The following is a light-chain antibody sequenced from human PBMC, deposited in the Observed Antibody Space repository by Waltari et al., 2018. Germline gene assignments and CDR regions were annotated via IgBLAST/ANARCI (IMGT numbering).Light chain of an antibody. Sequence: QSLLTHPPSVSAAPRQKVTISCSGSSSNIRSHFVSWYQHLPGTAPKLLIYDDAKRPSRIPDRFSGSKSGTSATLGITGLQTGDEADYYCGTWDNSLGGFVFGTGTKVTGL. V-gene: IGLV1-51*01. CDR3: GTWDNSLGGFV. J-gene: IGLJ1*01. CDR2: DDA. CDR1: SSNIRSHF.